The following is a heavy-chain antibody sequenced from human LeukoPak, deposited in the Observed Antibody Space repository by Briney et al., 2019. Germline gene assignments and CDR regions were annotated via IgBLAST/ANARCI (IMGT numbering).Heavy chain of an antibody. CDR2: ISYSGST. Sequence: SQTLSLTCTVSGGSINSYYWSWIRQPPGKGLEWIGYISYSGSTNYNPSLKSRVTISVDTSKNQFSLKLSSVTAADTAVYYCARGRAAVATNYFDYWGQGTLVTVSS. V-gene: IGHV4-59*01. J-gene: IGHJ4*02. CDR3: ARGRAAVATNYFDY. D-gene: IGHD6-13*01. CDR1: GGSINSYY.